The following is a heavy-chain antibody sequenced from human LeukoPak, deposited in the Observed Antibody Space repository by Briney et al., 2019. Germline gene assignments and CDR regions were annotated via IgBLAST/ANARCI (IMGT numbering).Heavy chain of an antibody. CDR3: XKDLWKYQLRTLDY. CDR2: ISYDGSNX. D-gene: IGHD2-2*01. Sequence: GRSLRLSCAASXFXXXXYGMXXXXXXPGXXLDWVAVISYDGSNXXXAXYVKGRFTISRDHSKNTLYLQMNSLRAEDTALYYCXKDLWKYQLRTLDYWGQGTLVTVSS. J-gene: IGHJ4*02. CDR1: XFXXXXYG. V-gene: IGHV3-30*18.